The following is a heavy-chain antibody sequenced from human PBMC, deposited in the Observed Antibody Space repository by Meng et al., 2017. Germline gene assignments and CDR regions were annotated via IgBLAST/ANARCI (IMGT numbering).Heavy chain of an antibody. CDR3: ARATNSGIAAAGWFDP. J-gene: IGHJ5*02. CDR2: INHSGST. CDR1: GGSFSGYY. Sequence: GSLRLSCAVYGGSFSGYYWSWIRQPPGKGLEWIGKINHSGSTNYNPSLKSRVTISVDTSKNQFSLKLSSVTAADTAVYYCARATNSGIAAAGWFDPWGQGTLVTVSS. V-gene: IGHV4-34*01. D-gene: IGHD6-13*01.